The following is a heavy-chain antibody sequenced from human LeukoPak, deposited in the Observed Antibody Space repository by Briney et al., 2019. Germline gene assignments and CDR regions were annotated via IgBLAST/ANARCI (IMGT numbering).Heavy chain of an antibody. CDR2: INQDESKT. CDR3: AREYSSSARDY. V-gene: IGHV3-7*05. J-gene: IGHJ4*02. D-gene: IGHD6-6*01. CDR1: GFTFSTSW. Sequence: GGSLRLSYAASGFTFSTSWMSWVRQAPGKGLEWVATINQDESKTYYVDSVRGRFTISRDNAKNSLYLQMNSLRADDTAVYFCAREYSSSARDYWGQGTLVTVSS.